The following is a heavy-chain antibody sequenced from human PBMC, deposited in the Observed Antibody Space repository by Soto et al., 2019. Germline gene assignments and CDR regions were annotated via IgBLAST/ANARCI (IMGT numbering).Heavy chain of an antibody. CDR3: ARGGIAAAAPPDY. V-gene: IGHV4-31*11. Sequence: SETLCLTCAVSGGSISGGGYYWSWIRQHPGKGLEWIGYIYYSGSTYYNPSLKSRVTISVDTSKNQFSLKLSSVTAADTAVYYCARGGIAAAAPPDYWGQGTLVTVS. CDR2: IYYSGST. D-gene: IGHD6-13*01. CDR1: GGSISGGGYY. J-gene: IGHJ4*02.